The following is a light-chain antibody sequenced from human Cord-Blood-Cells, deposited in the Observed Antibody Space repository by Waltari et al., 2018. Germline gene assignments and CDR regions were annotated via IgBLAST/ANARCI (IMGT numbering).Light chain of an antibody. Sequence: EIVLTQSPGTLSLSPGERATLSCRASQSVSSSYLAWYQQKPGQAPRFLIYGASSMATGIPDRFSGSGSGTDFTLTISRLEPEDFAVYYCQQYGSSPWTFGQGTKVEIK. CDR1: QSVSSSY. J-gene: IGKJ1*01. V-gene: IGKV3-20*01. CDR2: GAS. CDR3: QQYGSSPWT.